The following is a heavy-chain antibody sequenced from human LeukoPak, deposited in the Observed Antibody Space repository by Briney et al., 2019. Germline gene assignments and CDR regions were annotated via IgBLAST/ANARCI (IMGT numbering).Heavy chain of an antibody. J-gene: IGHJ5*02. Sequence: ASVKVSCKASGGTFSSYAISWVRQAPGQGLEWMGRIIPILGIANYVQKFQGRVTITADKSTSTAYMELSSLRSEDTAVYYCARGYRTTGWFDPWGQGTLVTVSS. CDR2: IIPILGIA. V-gene: IGHV1-69*04. D-gene: IGHD1-14*01. CDR3: ARGYRTTGWFDP. CDR1: GGTFSSYA.